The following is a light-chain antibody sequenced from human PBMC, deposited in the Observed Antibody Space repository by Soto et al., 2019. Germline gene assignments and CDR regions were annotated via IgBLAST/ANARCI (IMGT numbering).Light chain of an antibody. V-gene: IGKV3-15*01. CDR2: GAS. CDR1: QSVSSN. Sequence: EIVMTQSPATLSVSPGERASLSCRASQSVSSNLAWYQQKPGQATRLIIYGASTRANGIPARFSGSGSGTEFTLTISSLQSEDFASYYCQQYNNWHPITFGQGTRLEI. J-gene: IGKJ5*01. CDR3: QQYNNWHPIT.